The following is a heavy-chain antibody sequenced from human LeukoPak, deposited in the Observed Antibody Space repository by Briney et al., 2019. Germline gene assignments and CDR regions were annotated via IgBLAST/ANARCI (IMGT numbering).Heavy chain of an antibody. J-gene: IGHJ6*03. D-gene: IGHD5-12*01. V-gene: IGHV4-39*07. CDR3: ARRPGYSGYDLVGHYMDV. Sequence: PSETLSLTCTVSGDSISSSSYYWAWIRQPPGKGLEWIGSVFYSGSAYYNPSLKSRVTISVDTSKNQFSLILSSVTAADTAVYYCARRPGYSGYDLVGHYMDVWGKGTTVTISS. CDR1: GDSISSSSYY. CDR2: VFYSGSA.